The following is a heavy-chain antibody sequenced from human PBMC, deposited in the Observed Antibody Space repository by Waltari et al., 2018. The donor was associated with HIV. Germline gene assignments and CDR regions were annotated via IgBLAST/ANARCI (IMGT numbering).Heavy chain of an antibody. CDR3: ARDQSVVAGYYGMDV. V-gene: IGHV4-59*01. J-gene: IGHJ6*02. CDR2: IYYSGST. D-gene: IGHD2-15*01. Sequence: QVQLQESGPGLVKPSETLSLTCTVSGGSISSYYWSWIRQPPGKGLEWIGYIYYSGSTNYNPSLKSRVTISVDTSKNQFSLKLSSVTAADTAVYYCARDQSVVAGYYGMDVWGQGTTVTVSS. CDR1: GGSISSYY.